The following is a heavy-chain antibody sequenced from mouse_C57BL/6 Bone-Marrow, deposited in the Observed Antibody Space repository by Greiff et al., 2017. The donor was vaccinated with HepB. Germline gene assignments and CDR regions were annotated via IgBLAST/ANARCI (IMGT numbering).Heavy chain of an antibody. CDR2: INPYNGGT. V-gene: IGHV1-19*01. J-gene: IGHJ4*01. CDR3: ARRGYYAMDY. CDR1: GYTFTDYY. Sequence: VQLQQSGPVLVKPGASVKMSCKASGYTFTDYYMNWVKQSHGKSLEWIGVINPYNGGTSYNQKFKGKATLTVDKSSSTAYMELNSLTSEDFAVYYCARRGYYAMDYWGQGTSVTVSS.